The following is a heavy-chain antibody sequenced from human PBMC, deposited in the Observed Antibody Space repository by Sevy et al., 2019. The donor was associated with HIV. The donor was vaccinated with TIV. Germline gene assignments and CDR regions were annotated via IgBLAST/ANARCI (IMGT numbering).Heavy chain of an antibody. CDR2: TFYRSNWYN. CDR1: GDSVSSNNAA. Sequence: SETRSLTCAISGDSVSSNNAAWNWIRQSPSRGLEWLGRTFYRSNWYNDYAVSVKGRITINPDTSKNQLSLQLTSVTPEDTAVYYCARDGLTYGGMDVWGQGTTVTVSS. V-gene: IGHV6-1*01. D-gene: IGHD1-20*01. J-gene: IGHJ6*02. CDR3: ARDGLTYGGMDV.